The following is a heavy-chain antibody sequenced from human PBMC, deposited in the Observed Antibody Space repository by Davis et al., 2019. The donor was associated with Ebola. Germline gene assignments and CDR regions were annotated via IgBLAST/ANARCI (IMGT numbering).Heavy chain of an antibody. CDR3: ARDTILGVGIDA. CDR1: GGSISSGGYY. J-gene: IGHJ4*02. Sequence: LRLSCTVSGGSISSGGYYWTWIRQLPGKGLEWIGYVYHTGETSYNPSLESRLTISADTSKNQFFFNLRSVTAADTAVYFCARDTILGVGIDAWGQGSLVTVSS. CDR2: VYHTGET. D-gene: IGHD2-21*01. V-gene: IGHV4-31*03.